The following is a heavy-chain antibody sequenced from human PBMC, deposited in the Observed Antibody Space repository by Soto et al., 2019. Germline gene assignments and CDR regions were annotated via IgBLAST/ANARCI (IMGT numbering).Heavy chain of an antibody. Sequence: QVQLVESGGGMAQAGTSLRLSCTGSGFTFNSLSLHWVRQGPDKGLEWVAVVSFDGKVTYYADSVKGRFTVSRDISKNTIYLQANSLRPEHTAVYYCAREPYHDNQYFDYWGQGTPVTVSS. CDR1: GFTFNSLS. CDR3: AREPYHDNQYFDY. D-gene: IGHD1-1*01. J-gene: IGHJ4*02. CDR2: VSFDGKVT. V-gene: IGHV3-30*04.